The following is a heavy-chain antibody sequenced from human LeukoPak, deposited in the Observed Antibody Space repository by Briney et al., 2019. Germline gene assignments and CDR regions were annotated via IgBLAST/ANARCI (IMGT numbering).Heavy chain of an antibody. CDR3: AGLIAARLPWFDP. CDR1: GGSISSSSYY. Sequence: TSETLSLTCTVSGGSISSSSYYWGWIRQPPGKGLEWIGSIYYSGSTYYNPSLKSRVAISVDTSKNQFSLKLSSVTAADTAVYYCAGLIAARLPWFDPWGQGTLVTVSS. V-gene: IGHV4-39*07. CDR2: IYYSGST. D-gene: IGHD6-6*01. J-gene: IGHJ5*02.